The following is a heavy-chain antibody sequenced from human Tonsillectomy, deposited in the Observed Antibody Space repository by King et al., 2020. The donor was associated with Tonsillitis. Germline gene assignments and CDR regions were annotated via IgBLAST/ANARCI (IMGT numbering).Heavy chain of an antibody. J-gene: IGHJ6*02. CDR3: ARDHDDTTFYYGMDG. V-gene: IGHV3-74*01. CDR2: INSDGSST. D-gene: IGHD3-22*01. Sequence: VQLVESGGGLVQPGGSLRLSCAASGFTFSSYWMHWVRQAPGKGLVWVSRINSDGSSTSYADSVKGRFTISRDNAKNTLYLQMNSLRAEDTAVYYCARDHDDTTFYYGMDGWGQGTTVTVAS. CDR1: GFTFSSYW.